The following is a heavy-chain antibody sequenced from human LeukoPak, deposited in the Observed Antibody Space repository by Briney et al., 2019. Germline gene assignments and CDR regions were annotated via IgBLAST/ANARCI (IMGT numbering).Heavy chain of an antibody. V-gene: IGHV7-4-1*02. CDR1: GYTFTSYA. D-gene: IGHD3-10*01. Sequence: ASVKVSCKASGYTFTSYAMNWVRQAPGQGLEWMGWINTNTGNPSYARDFTGRSVFSLDTSVNSAFLQINNLKAEDTAFYYCTLGSYWGQGTLVTVSS. J-gene: IGHJ4*02. CDR3: TLGSY. CDR2: INTNTGNP.